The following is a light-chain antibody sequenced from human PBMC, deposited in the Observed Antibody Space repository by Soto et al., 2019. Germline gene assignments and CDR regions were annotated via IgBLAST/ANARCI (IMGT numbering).Light chain of an antibody. CDR1: QSVSSN. V-gene: IGKV3-15*01. CDR2: GAS. J-gene: IGKJ1*01. CDR3: QQYSNWPRT. Sequence: EIVMTQSPATLSASPGERATLSCRASQSVSSNLAWYQQKPGLPPRLLIYGASTRATGIPARFGGSGAGTEFTLTISSLQSEYFAVYYSQQYSNWPRTFGQGTKVEIK.